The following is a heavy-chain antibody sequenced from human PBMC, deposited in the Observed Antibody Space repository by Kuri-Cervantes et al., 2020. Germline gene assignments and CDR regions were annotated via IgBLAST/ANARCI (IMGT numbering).Heavy chain of an antibody. D-gene: IGHD3-3*01. Sequence: ESLKISCAVYGGSFSGYYWSWIRQPPGKGLEWIGEINHSGGTNYNPSLKSRVTISVDTSKNQFSLKLSSVTAADTAVYYCARARLRFLEGVDYWGQGTLVTVSS. CDR2: INHSGGT. CDR1: GGSFSGYY. V-gene: IGHV4-34*01. J-gene: IGHJ4*02. CDR3: ARARLRFLEGVDY.